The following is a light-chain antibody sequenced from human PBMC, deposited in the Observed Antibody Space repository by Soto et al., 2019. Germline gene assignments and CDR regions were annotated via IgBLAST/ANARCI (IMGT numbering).Light chain of an antibody. Sequence: DIQITQSPSTLSTSIGDRVTITCRASQSISDSLAWYPQKPGKAPFLLISDASNLERGVPSRFRGSGAGTDFTRPISSMQPDDVETDVCQQYTGYSRTFGQGTKVDIK. V-gene: IGKV1-5*01. CDR1: QSISDS. CDR3: QQYTGYSRT. CDR2: DAS. J-gene: IGKJ1*01.